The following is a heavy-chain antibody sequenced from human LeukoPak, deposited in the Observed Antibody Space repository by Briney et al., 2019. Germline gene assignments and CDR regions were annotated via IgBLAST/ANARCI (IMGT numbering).Heavy chain of an antibody. CDR2: FDPEDGET. D-gene: IGHD1-26*01. CDR1: GYTLTELS. Sequence: ASVKVSSKVSGYTLTELSMHWVRQAPGKGLEWMGGFDPEDGETIYAQKFQGRVTMTEDTSTDTAYMDLSSLRSEDTAVYYCARALDSGTYFHAFDIWGQGTMVTVSS. CDR3: ARALDSGTYFHAFDI. V-gene: IGHV1-24*01. J-gene: IGHJ3*02.